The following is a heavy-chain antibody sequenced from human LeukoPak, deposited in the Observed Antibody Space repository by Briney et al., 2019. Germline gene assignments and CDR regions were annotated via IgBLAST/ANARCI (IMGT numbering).Heavy chain of an antibody. CDR2: IYYSGST. V-gene: IGHV4-59*08. D-gene: IGHD3-22*01. CDR3: ARGWWIYDSSGYYYKDFDY. J-gene: IGHJ4*02. Sequence: SETLSLTCTVSGGSISSYYWSWIRQPPGKGLEWIGYIYYSGSTYYNPSLKSRVTISVDTSKNQFSLKLSSVTAADTAVYYCARGWWIYDSSGYYYKDFDYWGQGTLVTVSS. CDR1: GGSISSYY.